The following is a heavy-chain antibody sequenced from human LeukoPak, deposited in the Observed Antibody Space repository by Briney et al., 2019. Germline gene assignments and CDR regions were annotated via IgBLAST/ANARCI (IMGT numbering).Heavy chain of an antibody. CDR3: ASCSTSSPYYYYYYMDV. CDR1: GYTFTTYG. CDR2: ISAYNGNT. D-gene: IGHD2-2*01. Sequence: GASVKVSCKASGYTFTTYGITWVRQAPGQGLEWMGWISAYNGNTNYAQKLQGRVTMTTDTSTSTAYMELRSLRSDDTAVYYCASCSTSSPYYYYYYMDVWGKGTTVTVSS. V-gene: IGHV1-18*01. J-gene: IGHJ6*03.